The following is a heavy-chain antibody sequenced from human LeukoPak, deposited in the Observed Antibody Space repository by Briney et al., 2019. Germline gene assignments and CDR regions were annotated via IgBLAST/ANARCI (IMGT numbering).Heavy chain of an antibody. J-gene: IGHJ6*03. CDR3: ARDLWMGDYYYYYYMDV. CDR1: GYTFTSYG. CDR2: ISAYSGNT. Sequence: ASVKVSCKASGYTFTSYGISWVRQAPGQGLEWMGWISAYSGNTNYAQKVQGRVTMTTDTSTSTAYMELRSLRSDDTAVYYCARDLWMGDYYYYYYMDVWGKGTTVTISS. D-gene: IGHD2-21*02. V-gene: IGHV1-18*01.